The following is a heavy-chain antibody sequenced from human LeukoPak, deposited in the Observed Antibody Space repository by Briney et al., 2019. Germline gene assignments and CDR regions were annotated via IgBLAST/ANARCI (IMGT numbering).Heavy chain of an antibody. CDR3: ARVGWYQPLPLSRPTNWFDP. CDR2: INHSGST. D-gene: IGHD2-2*01. CDR1: GGSFSGYY. J-gene: IGHJ5*02. Sequence: SETLSLTCAVYGGSFSGYYWSWIRQPPGKGLEWIGEINHSGSTNYNPSLKSRVTISVDTSKNQFSLKLSSVTAADTAVYYCARVGWYQPLPLSRPTNWFDPWGQGTLVTVSS. V-gene: IGHV4-34*01.